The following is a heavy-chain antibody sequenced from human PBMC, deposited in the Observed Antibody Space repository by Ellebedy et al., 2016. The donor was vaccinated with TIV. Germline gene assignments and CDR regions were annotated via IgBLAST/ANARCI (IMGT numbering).Heavy chain of an antibody. V-gene: IGHV3-53*01. J-gene: IGHJ4*02. D-gene: IGHD1-26*01. CDR2: IDRGGNT. Sequence: GESLKISCAASGFTVSGNYMSWVRQAPGKGLEWVSIIDRGGNTYYADSVKGRFTISRDTSKSTLYLQMNSLSAEDTALYYCAGRGGAAYDYWGQGTLVTVSA. CDR1: GFTVSGNY. CDR3: AGRGGAAYDY.